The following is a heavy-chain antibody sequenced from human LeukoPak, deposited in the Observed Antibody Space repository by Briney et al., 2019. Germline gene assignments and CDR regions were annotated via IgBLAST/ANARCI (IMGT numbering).Heavy chain of an antibody. D-gene: IGHD5-18*01. J-gene: IGHJ4*02. V-gene: IGHV3-23*01. CDR3: AKDLYGYSYGSFDY. CDR2: ISGSGGST. Sequence: GGSLRLSCAAPGFTFSSYAMSWVRQAPGKGLEWVSAISGSGGSTYYADSVKGRFTISRDNSKNTLYLQMNSLRAEDTAVYYCAKDLYGYSYGSFDYWGQGTLVTVSS. CDR1: GFTFSSYA.